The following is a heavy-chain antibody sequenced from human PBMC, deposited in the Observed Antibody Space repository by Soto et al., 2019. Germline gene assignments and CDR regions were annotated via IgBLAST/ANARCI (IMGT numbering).Heavy chain of an antibody. CDR2: ISYDGSNK. J-gene: IGHJ4*02. Sequence: PGGSLRLSCAASGFTFSSYGMHWVRQAPGKGLEWVAVISYDGSNKYYADSVKGRFTISRDNSKNTLYLQMNSLRAEDTAVYYCAKDTGSYFSFFDYWGQGTLVTVSS. D-gene: IGHD1-26*01. CDR1: GFTFSSYG. V-gene: IGHV3-30*18. CDR3: AKDTGSYFSFFDY.